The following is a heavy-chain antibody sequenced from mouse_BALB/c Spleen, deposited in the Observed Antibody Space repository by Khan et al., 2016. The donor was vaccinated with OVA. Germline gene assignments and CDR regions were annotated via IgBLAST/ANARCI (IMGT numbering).Heavy chain of an antibody. CDR3: AGGGFDNPFAD. CDR1: GYPFTDYN. J-gene: IGHJ3*01. Sequence: VRLQQSGPELVKPGASVKIPCKASGYPFTDYNMDWVKQSHGKSLEWIGDITPNNGGTIYNQKFKGKATLTVDKSSSTAYMELRSLTSADTPVYYCAGGGFDNPFADWGQGTLVTVSA. V-gene: IGHV1-18*01. CDR2: ITPNNGGT.